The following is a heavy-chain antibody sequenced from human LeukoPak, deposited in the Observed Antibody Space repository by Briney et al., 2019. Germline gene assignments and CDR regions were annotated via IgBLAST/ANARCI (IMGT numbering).Heavy chain of an antibody. CDR1: GFTFSSYV. J-gene: IGHJ4*02. CDR3: ARLQRRTIDY. Sequence: GGSLRLSCAASGFTFSSYVMHWVRQAPGKGLEWVAVIWYDGSNKYYTDSVMGRFTVSRDNSKNTLYLQMNSLRAEDTAVYYCARLQRRTIDYWGQGTLVTVSS. CDR2: IWYDGSNK. V-gene: IGHV3-33*01. D-gene: IGHD4-11*01.